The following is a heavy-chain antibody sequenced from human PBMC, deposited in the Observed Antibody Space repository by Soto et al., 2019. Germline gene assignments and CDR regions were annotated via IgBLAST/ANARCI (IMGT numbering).Heavy chain of an antibody. D-gene: IGHD1-26*01. CDR1: GLTFSSYA. J-gene: IGHJ4*02. CDR2: ISGSGGST. Sequence: EVQLLESGGGLVQPGGSLRLSCAASGLTFSSYARSWVRQAPGKGLERVSAISGSGGSTYYADSVKGRFTISRDNSKNTLYLQMNSLRAEYTVVYYCAKNSGSYGPEDYWGQGTLVTVSS. CDR3: AKNSGSYGPEDY. V-gene: IGHV3-23*01.